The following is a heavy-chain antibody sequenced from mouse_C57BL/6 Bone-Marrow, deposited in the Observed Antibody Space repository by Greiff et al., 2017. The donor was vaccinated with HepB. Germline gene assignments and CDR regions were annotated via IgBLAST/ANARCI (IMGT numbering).Heavy chain of an antibody. CDR2: IYPRSGNT. Sequence: VQLKESGAELARPGASVKLSCKASGYTFTSYGISWVKQRTGQGLEWIGEIYPRSGNTYYNEKFKGKATLTADKSSSTAYMELRSLTSEDSAVYFCARGDWDANFDYWGQGTTLTVSS. CDR3: ARGDWDANFDY. CDR1: GYTFTSYG. J-gene: IGHJ2*01. V-gene: IGHV1-81*01. D-gene: IGHD4-1*01.